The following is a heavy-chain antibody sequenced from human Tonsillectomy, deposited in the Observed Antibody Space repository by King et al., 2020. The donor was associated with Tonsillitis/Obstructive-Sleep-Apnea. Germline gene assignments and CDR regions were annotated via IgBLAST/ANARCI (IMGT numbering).Heavy chain of an antibody. CDR2: IYPGDSDT. V-gene: IGHV5-51*01. CDR1: GYRFATYW. D-gene: IGHD2-21*02. CDR3: ARLGMAVTATFPSPDF. Sequence: QLVQSGAEVKKPGESLKISCKCSGYRFATYWIAWVRQMPGKGLEWMGLIYPGDSDTAYGPSFEGQVTISADKSTTTAYLQWSSLEASDTAMYYCARLGMAVTATFPSPDFWGQGTLVTVSS. J-gene: IGHJ4*02.